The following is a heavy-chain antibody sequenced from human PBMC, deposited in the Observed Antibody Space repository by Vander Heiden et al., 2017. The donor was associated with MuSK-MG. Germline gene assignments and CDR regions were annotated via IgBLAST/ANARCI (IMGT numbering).Heavy chain of an antibody. V-gene: IGHV4-31*03. CDR3: ATTRDRRFDF. CDR1: GGSISSGGYY. CDR2: ISYSGST. Sequence: QVQLPESGPGLVKPSATLSPSCTVSGGSISSGGYYWSWIRQHPGKGLEWIGYISYSGSTYYTPSLKSRITISVDTSKNQFSLKLTSVTAADTAVYYCATTRDRRFDFWGQGTLVTVSS. J-gene: IGHJ4*02.